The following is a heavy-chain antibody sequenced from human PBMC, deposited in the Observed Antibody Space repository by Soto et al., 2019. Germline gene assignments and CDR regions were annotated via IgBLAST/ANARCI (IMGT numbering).Heavy chain of an antibody. CDR1: GGSFSGYY. CDR3: ARGRMVRGVKRNYFDY. V-gene: IGHV4-34*01. Sequence: QVQLQQWGAGLLKPSETLSLTCAVYGGSFSGYYWSWIRQPPGKGLEWIGEINHSGSTNYNPSLKSRVTISVDTSNNQFSLKLSSVTAADTAVYYCARGRMVRGVKRNYFDYWGQGTLVTVSS. D-gene: IGHD3-10*01. CDR2: INHSGST. J-gene: IGHJ4*02.